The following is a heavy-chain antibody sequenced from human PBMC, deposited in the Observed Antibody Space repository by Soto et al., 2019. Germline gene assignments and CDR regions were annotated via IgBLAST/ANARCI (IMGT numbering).Heavy chain of an antibody. CDR2: ISGSGGST. CDR1: GFTFSSYA. D-gene: IGHD7-27*01. CDR3: AKDLRKEKLTGDITLTAQLSPAQLRFDY. V-gene: IGHV3-23*01. J-gene: IGHJ4*02. Sequence: GGSLRLSCAASGFTFSSYAMSWVRQAPGKGLEWVSAISGSGGSTYYADSVKGRFTISRDNSKNTLYLQMNSLRAEDTAVYYCAKDLRKEKLTGDITLTAQLSPAQLRFDYWGQGTLVTVSS.